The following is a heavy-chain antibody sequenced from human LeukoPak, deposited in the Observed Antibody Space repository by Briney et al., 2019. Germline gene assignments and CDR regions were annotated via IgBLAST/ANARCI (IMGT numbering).Heavy chain of an antibody. Sequence: ETLSLTCTVSGGSISSRNWWSWVRQPPGKGLEWVSLIHPGGNIDYADSVKDRFTISRDNSKNTLYLQMNSLRAEDTAFYYCVRGPGSHWGQGTLVSVSS. V-gene: IGHV3-53*01. J-gene: IGHJ4*02. CDR1: GGSISSRNW. D-gene: IGHD3-10*01. CDR3: VRGPGSH. CDR2: IHPGGNI.